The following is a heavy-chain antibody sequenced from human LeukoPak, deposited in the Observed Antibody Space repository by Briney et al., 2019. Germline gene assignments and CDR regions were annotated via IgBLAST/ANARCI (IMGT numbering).Heavy chain of an antibody. CDR2: IHPSTGNP. CDR3: ARVPFVVVGVTGNWFDS. V-gene: IGHV7-4-1*02. CDR1: GYTFTNYA. D-gene: IGHD1-26*01. J-gene: IGHJ5*01. Sequence: ASVKVSCKASGYTFTNYAMNWVRQAPGQGLEWMGWIHPSTGNPTYAQGFTGRFVFSLDTSVSTVYLQISRLKAEDTAVYYCARVPFVVVGVTGNWFDSWGQGTLVTVSS.